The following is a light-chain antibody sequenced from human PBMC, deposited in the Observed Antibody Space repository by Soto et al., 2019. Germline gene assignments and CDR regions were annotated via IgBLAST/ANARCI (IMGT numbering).Light chain of an antibody. Sequence: DLQMTQSPSSLSASVGDRVTITCRASQSISSYLNWYQQKPGKAPKLLIYAASSLQSGVPSRFSGSGSGTDFTLNISSLQPEDFATYYCQHSYSSPLTFGGGTKVEIK. CDR2: AAS. V-gene: IGKV1-39*01. CDR3: QHSYSSPLT. CDR1: QSISSY. J-gene: IGKJ4*01.